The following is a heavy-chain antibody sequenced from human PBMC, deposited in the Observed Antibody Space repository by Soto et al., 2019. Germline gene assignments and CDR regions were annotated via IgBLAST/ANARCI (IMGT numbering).Heavy chain of an antibody. Sequence: QVQLQEWGGGLLKPSETLSLTCAVYGGPLSGYYWSWIRQSPGKGLEWIGEINHNGITNSSPSHKSRVTISIDTSKSQFSLNLNSVTAADTAVYYCAREGVVPAGPLYYFDYWGQGALVTVSS. CDR2: INHNGIT. J-gene: IGHJ4*02. CDR3: AREGVVPAGPLYYFDY. D-gene: IGHD2-15*01. CDR1: GGPLSGYY. V-gene: IGHV4-34*01.